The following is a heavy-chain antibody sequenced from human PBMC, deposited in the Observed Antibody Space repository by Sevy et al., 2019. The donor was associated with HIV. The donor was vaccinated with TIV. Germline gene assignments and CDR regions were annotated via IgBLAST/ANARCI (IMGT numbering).Heavy chain of an antibody. D-gene: IGHD6-13*01. V-gene: IGHV1-46*01. CDR1: GYTLTSHY. CDR3: ASLAAASGLDYMDV. Sequence: ASVKVSCKASGYTLTSHYMHWVRQAPGQGLEWMGISNPSGGYKRYAQKFQGRVIMTRDTSTSTAYMELSSLRSDDTAVYYCASLAAASGLDYMDVWGKGTTVTVSS. CDR2: SNPSGGYK. J-gene: IGHJ6*03.